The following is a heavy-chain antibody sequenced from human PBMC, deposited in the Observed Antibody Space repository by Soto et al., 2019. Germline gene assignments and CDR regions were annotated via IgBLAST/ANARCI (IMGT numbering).Heavy chain of an antibody. J-gene: IGHJ5*02. CDR2: ISGSGEST. V-gene: IGHV3-23*01. Sequence: PGGSLRLSCAASGFTFSAYAMSWVRQAPGKGLEWVSGISGSGESTHYTDSVKGRFTISRDKSKNTLYLQMNSLRAEDSAVYYCVKQRDVVVVTDTRRPPNWFDPWGQGTLVTVFS. CDR3: VKQRDVVVVTDTRRPPNWFDP. D-gene: IGHD2-21*02. CDR1: GFTFSAYA.